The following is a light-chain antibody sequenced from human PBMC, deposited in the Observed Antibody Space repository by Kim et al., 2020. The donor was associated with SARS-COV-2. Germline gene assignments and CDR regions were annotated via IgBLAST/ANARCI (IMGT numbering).Light chain of an antibody. CDR1: NIGTYS. Sequence: SYELTQPPSVSVAPGKTARMTCGGNNIGTYSVHWYQQKPGQAPVLVISYDSDRPSEIPERFSGSNSGNRATLSISRVEAGDEADYYCQVWDNTGDQPVFGGGTQLTVL. J-gene: IGLJ3*02. V-gene: IGLV3-21*04. CDR3: QVWDNTGDQPV. CDR2: YDS.